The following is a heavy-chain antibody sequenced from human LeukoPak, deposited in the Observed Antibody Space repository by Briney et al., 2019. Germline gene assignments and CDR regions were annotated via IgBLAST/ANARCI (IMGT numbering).Heavy chain of an antibody. CDR2: INPSGST. J-gene: IGHJ6*03. Sequence: SETLSLTCAVYGGSFSGYHWTWIRQSPGKGLEWIGDINPSGSTYYNPSLKSRLTISVDTSRNQFSLKLRSVAAADTAVYYCARGRHDITMIVVVMTSVSYYLDVWGKGTTVTVS. CDR3: ARGRHDITMIVVVMTSVSYYLDV. D-gene: IGHD3-22*01. CDR1: GGSFSGYH. V-gene: IGHV4-34*01.